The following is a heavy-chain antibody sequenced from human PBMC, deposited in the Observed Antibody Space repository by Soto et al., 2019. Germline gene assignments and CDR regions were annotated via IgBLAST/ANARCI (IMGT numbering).Heavy chain of an antibody. V-gene: IGHV1-46*02. CDR1: GYNFNNYY. CDR3: ARDGVPIAGRSGYFDY. Sequence: GASVEVSCKASGYNFNNYYIHWVLQTPGEGPEWIGVINPSRGLTTYSQRFQGRVSMTRDTSTTTVYMELSSLRSEDTAIYYCARDGVPIAGRSGYFDYWGPGTEVTVSS. CDR2: INPSRGLT. J-gene: IGHJ4*02. D-gene: IGHD6-19*01.